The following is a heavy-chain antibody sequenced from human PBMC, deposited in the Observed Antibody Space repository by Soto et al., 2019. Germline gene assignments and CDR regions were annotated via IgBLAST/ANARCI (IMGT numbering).Heavy chain of an antibody. Sequence: EVQLLESGGGLVQPGGSLRLSCAASGFTFSSYAMSWVRQAPGKGLEWVSAISGSGGSTYYADSVKGRFTSSRDNSKNTLYLQMNSLRAEDTAVYYCAKRRGSGSYYYYMDVWGKGTTVTVSS. D-gene: IGHD3-10*01. J-gene: IGHJ6*03. V-gene: IGHV3-23*01. CDR2: ISGSGGST. CDR1: GFTFSSYA. CDR3: AKRRGSGSYYYYMDV.